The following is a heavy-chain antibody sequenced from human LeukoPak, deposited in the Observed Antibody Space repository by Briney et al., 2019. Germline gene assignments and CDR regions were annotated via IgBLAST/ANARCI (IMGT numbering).Heavy chain of an antibody. D-gene: IGHD6-19*01. Sequence: GGSLRLSCAASGFPFSSYSMNWVRQAPGKGLEWVSSISSSSSYIYYADSVKGRFTISRDNARNSLYLQMNSLRAEDTAVYYCTRGMGGWYPDYWGQGTLVTVSS. J-gene: IGHJ4*02. CDR3: TRGMGGWYPDY. CDR1: GFPFSSYS. CDR2: ISSSSSYI. V-gene: IGHV3-21*01.